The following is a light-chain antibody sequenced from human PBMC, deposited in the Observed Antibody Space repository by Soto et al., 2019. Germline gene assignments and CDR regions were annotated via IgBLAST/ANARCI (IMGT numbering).Light chain of an antibody. CDR3: QQFNNYLPIT. V-gene: IGKV1-6*02. CDR1: RYIRTD. Sequence: AIQMTQSPSSLSASVGDRVTITCRASRYIRTDVSWYQQRPGQAPKVLIYVASHLQSGVPSRFSGSGYGTDFSLTISSLQPEDFATYYCQQFNNYLPITFGQGTRLEIK. J-gene: IGKJ5*01. CDR2: VAS.